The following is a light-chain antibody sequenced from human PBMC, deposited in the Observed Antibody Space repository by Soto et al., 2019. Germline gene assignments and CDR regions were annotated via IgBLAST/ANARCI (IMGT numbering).Light chain of an antibody. CDR1: QSVSSN. J-gene: IGKJ1*01. V-gene: IGKV3-15*01. CDR3: QQDNNWPPWT. Sequence: EIVMTQSPATLSVSPGERATLSCRASQSVSSNLAWYQQKPGQAPRLLIYGASTRATGIPARFSGSGSGTEFTLTISSLQSEDFAVYYCQQDNNWPPWTFGQGTNVEIK. CDR2: GAS.